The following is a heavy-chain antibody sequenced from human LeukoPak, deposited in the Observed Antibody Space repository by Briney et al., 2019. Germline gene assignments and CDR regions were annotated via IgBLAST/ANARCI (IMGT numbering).Heavy chain of an antibody. J-gene: IGHJ6*02. CDR1: GGSISSSSYY. CDR2: IYYSGST. CDR3: ARGYSGSYLTHAYYYFGMDV. Sequence: PSEPLSLTCTVSGGSISSSSYYWGWIRQPPGKGLGWFGSIYYSGSTYSNPSLKRRVTISVDTSKNQFSLTLSSVTAADTAVYYCARGYSGSYLTHAYYYFGMDVWGQGTTVTVSS. V-gene: IGHV4-39*07. D-gene: IGHD1-26*01.